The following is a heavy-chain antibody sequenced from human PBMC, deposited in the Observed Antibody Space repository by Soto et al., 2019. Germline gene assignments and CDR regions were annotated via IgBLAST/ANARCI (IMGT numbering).Heavy chain of an antibody. V-gene: IGHV3-23*01. CDR2: ISASGTNT. CDR1: EFAFSSNA. CDR3: AKPPRSVAGTSH. Sequence: LRLSSADPEFAFSSNAISWGRQALGKGLEWVSSISASGTNTYYADSVKGRFTISRDNSKNTLFLQMNSLRAEDTAVYYCAKPPRSVAGTSHWGQGTLVTVSS. J-gene: IGHJ4*02. D-gene: IGHD6-19*01.